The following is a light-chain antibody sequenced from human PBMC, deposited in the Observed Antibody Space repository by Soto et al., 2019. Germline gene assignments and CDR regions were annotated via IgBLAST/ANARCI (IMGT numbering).Light chain of an antibody. V-gene: IGKV1-5*03. CDR2: KAS. Sequence: DIQMTQSPSTLSACLADRVTTTCRASQTISSWLAWYQQKPGKAPKLLIYKASTLKSGVPSRFSGSGSGTEFTLTISSLQPDDFATYYCQQYNSYWTFGQGTKVDIK. J-gene: IGKJ1*01. CDR3: QQYNSYWT. CDR1: QTISSW.